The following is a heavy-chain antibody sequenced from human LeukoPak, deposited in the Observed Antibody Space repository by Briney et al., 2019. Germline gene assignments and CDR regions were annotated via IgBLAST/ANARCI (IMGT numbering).Heavy chain of an antibody. CDR1: GYTFTSYG. J-gene: IGHJ4*02. CDR2: ISAYNGNT. D-gene: IGHD6-19*01. Sequence: ASVKVSCKASGYTFTSYGISWVRQAPGQGLEWMGWISAYNGNTNYAQNLQGRVTMTTDTSTSTAYMELRSLRSDDTAVYYCASQAVAGNFDYWGQGTLVTVSS. CDR3: ASQAVAGNFDY. V-gene: IGHV1-18*01.